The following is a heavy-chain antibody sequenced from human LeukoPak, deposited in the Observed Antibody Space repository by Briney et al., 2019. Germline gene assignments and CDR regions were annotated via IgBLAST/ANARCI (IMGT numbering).Heavy chain of an antibody. CDR3: ARHDYDISNWSDP. Sequence: PSETLSLTCTVSGGSISSYYWSWIRQPPGKGLEWIGYIYYSGSTNYNPSLKSRVTISVDTSKNQFSLKLSSVTAADTAVYYCARHDYDISNWSDPWGQGTLVTVSS. V-gene: IGHV4-59*08. CDR2: IYYSGST. D-gene: IGHD3-9*01. CDR1: GGSISSYY. J-gene: IGHJ5*02.